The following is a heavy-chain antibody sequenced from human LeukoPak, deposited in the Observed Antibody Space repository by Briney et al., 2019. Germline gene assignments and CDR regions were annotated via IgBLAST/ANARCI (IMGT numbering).Heavy chain of an antibody. CDR3: ARTGALWCLDP. J-gene: IGHJ5*02. V-gene: IGHV4-31*03. CDR2: IYHSGST. Sequence: PSETLSLTCTVSGGSVTSGGYYWSWIRQHPGKGLEWIGYIYHSGSTYYNPSLQSRATISVDRSGTQFSLRPRSVTAADTAVYYCARTGALWCLDPWGQGTPVTVSS. D-gene: IGHD2-21*01. CDR1: GGSVTSGGYY.